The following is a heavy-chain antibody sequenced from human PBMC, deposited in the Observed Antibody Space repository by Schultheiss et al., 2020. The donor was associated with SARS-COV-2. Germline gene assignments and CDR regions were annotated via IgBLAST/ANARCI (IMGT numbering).Heavy chain of an antibody. CDR2: IYYSGST. J-gene: IGHJ5*02. D-gene: IGHD1-1*01. V-gene: IGHV4-31*01. CDR3: ARDLEVVGAP. Sequence: SQTLSLTCTVSGGSISSGGYYWSWIRQHPGKGLEWIGYIYYSGSTYYNPSLKSLVTISVDTSKNQFSLKLSSVTAADTAVYYCARDLEVVGAPWGQGTLVTVSS. CDR1: GGSISSGGYY.